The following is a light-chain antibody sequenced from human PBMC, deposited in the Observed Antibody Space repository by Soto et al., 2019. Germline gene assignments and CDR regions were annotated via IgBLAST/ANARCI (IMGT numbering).Light chain of an antibody. J-gene: IGKJ2*01. Sequence: DVQMTKSPSSLSASVGDRVTITCRASRDISSSLAWYQQKPGKVPKLLIYAASTLHAGVQSRFSGSGSETFFTLTINSLQPEDVATYYCQKYNSAPNPFGRGTRLEIK. V-gene: IGKV1-27*01. CDR2: AAS. CDR1: RDISSS. CDR3: QKYNSAPNP.